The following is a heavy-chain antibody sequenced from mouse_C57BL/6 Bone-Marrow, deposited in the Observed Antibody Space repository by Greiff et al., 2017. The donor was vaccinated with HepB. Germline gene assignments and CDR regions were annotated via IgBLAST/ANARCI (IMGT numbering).Heavy chain of an antibody. CDR1: GFNIKDDY. Sequence: VQLQQSGAELVRPGASVKLSCTASGFNIKDDYMHWVKQRPERGLVWVGWIDPENGDTEYASKFQGKATITADTSSNTAYLQFNSLTSEGTAVSYCARGDTLDYWGRGTSATVS. V-gene: IGHV14-4*01. CDR2: IDPENGDT. CDR3: ARGDTLDY. J-gene: IGHJ4*01.